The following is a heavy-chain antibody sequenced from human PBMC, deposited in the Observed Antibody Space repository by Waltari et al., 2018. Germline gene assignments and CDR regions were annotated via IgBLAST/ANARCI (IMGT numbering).Heavy chain of an antibody. CDR2: ISSSSSNR. CDR1: GFVFRAHS. Sequence: EVQLVESGGALAQPGGSLRLSCATSGFVFRAHSMNWVRQVPGKVLELVSYISSSSSNRYYAESVRGRFTSSRDNAQNSLFLQMDSLRAEDTAVYFCARDLSREHAVAGRPGPAMDVWGRGTTVIVSS. V-gene: IGHV3-48*01. CDR3: ARDLSREHAVAGRPGPAMDV. D-gene: IGHD6-19*01. J-gene: IGHJ6*02.